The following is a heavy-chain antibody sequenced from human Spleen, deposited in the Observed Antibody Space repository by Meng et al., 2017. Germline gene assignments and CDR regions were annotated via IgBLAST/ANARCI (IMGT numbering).Heavy chain of an antibody. CDR1: GFTFSSYG. Sequence: GGSLRLSCAASGFTFSSYGMHWVRQAPGKGLEWVAVIWYDGSNKYYADSVKGRFTISRDNSKNTLYLQMNSLRAEDTAVYYCALIAARDYFDYWGQGTLVTVSS. CDR3: ALIAARDYFDY. V-gene: IGHV3-33*01. D-gene: IGHD6-6*01. J-gene: IGHJ4*02. CDR2: IWYDGSNK.